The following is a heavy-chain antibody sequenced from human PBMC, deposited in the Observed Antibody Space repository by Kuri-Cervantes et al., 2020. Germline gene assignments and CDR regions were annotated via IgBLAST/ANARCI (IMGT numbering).Heavy chain of an antibody. D-gene: IGHD2-2*01. CDR2: IQYNGGKK. CDR1: GFTFSSYG. V-gene: IGHV3-30*02. Sequence: GESLKISCAASGFTFSSYGMHWVRQAPGKGLEWVAFIQYNGGKKDYADSVQGRFTISRDNSKNTVSLQMSSLRAEDTAVYYCAKDHGAYCSSNCCYLDYWGQGTPVTVSS. J-gene: IGHJ4*01. CDR3: AKDHGAYCSSNCCYLDY.